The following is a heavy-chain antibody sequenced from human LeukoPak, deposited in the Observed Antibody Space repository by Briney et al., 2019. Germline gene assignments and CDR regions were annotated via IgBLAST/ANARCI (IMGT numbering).Heavy chain of an antibody. J-gene: IGHJ6*02. CDR1: GYTFTSYG. V-gene: IGHV1-18*01. CDR2: ISAYNGNT. Sequence: GASVKVSCKASGYTFTSYGISWVRQAPGQGLEWMGWISAYNGNTNYAQKLQGRVTMTTDTSTSTAYMELRSLRSDDTAVYYCASKMIVGPKDYYYYGMDVWGQGTAVTVSS. D-gene: IGHD3-22*01. CDR3: ASKMIVGPKDYYYYGMDV.